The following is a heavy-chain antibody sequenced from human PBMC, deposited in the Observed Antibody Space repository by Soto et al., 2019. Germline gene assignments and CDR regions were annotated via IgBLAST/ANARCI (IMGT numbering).Heavy chain of an antibody. V-gene: IGHV1-24*01. CDR2: FDPEDGET. D-gene: IGHD5-12*01. J-gene: IGHJ5*02. CDR3: ARGGYSGYGRYRTNWFDP. CDR1: GYTLTELS. Sequence: ASVKVSCKVSGYTLTELSMHWVRQAPGKGLEWMGGFDPEDGETIYAQKFQGRVTMTEDTSISTAYMELSSLRSEDTAVYYCARGGYSGYGRYRTNWFDPWGQGTLVTVSS.